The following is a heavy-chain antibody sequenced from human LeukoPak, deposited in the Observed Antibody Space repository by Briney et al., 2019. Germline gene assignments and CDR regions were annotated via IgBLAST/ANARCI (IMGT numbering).Heavy chain of an antibody. J-gene: IGHJ4*02. Sequence: GGSLRLSCAASGFTFSSYVMHWVRQAPGKGLEWVAIISYDGSNEYYADSVKGRFTISRDNSKNTLYLQMNSLRAEDTAVYYCAKFWSRGYWGQGTLVTVSS. CDR1: GFTFSSYV. CDR2: ISYDGSNE. CDR3: AKFWSRGY. D-gene: IGHD3-3*01. V-gene: IGHV3-30*04.